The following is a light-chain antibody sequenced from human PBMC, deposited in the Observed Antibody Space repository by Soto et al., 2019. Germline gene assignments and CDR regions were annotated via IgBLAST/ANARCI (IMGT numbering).Light chain of an antibody. Sequence: EVVLTQSPATLSLSPGERATLSCRASQNVRTFLDWYQQKPGQAPRLLIFGASNRATDIPARFSGSGSGTDFTLTSSSLEPEDFAVYYCQQHSHWPPWTFGQGTRVEIQ. J-gene: IGKJ1*01. CDR1: QNVRTF. CDR2: GAS. V-gene: IGKV3-11*01. CDR3: QQHSHWPPWT.